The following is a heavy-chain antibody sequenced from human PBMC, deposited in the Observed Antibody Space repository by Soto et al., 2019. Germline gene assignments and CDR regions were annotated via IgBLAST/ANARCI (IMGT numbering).Heavy chain of an antibody. J-gene: IGHJ3*02. Sequence: SDTLSLTCTVSGGSISSSSYYWGWIRQPPGKGLEWIGYIYYSGSTNYNPSLKSRVTISVDTSKNQFSLKLSSVTAADTAVYYCARQSFGISPEEGVAFDIWGQGTMVTVSS. CDR2: IYYSGST. D-gene: IGHD2-15*01. CDR3: ARQSFGISPEEGVAFDI. CDR1: GGSISSSSYY. V-gene: IGHV4-39*01.